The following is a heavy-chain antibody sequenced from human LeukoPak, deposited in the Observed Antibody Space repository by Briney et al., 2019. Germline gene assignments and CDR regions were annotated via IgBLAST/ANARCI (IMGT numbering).Heavy chain of an antibody. CDR1: GGSISSYY. CDR2: IYTSGST. J-gene: IGHJ4*02. Sequence: SETLSLTCTVSGGSISSYYWSWIRQPAGKGLEWIGRIYTSGSTNYNPSLKSRVTMSVDTSKNQFSLKLSSVTAADTAVYYCASHAPAAGERETGRFGDYWGQGTLVTVSS. D-gene: IGHD6-13*01. CDR3: ASHAPAAGERETGRFGDY. V-gene: IGHV4-4*07.